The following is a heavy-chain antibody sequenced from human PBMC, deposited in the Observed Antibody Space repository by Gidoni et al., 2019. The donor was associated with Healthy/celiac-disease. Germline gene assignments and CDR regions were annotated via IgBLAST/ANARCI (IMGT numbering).Heavy chain of an antibody. V-gene: IGHV3-49*04. J-gene: IGHJ4*02. CDR3: TRSPIRFRYCSGGSCYLAWFDY. D-gene: IGHD2-15*01. Sequence: EVQLVEAGGGLVQPGRSLRRSCTASGYTVGDYDVSWVRQAPGKGREWVGFIRSKAYGGTTEYAASVKGRFTISRDDSNSIAYLQMNSLKTEDTAVYYCTRSPIRFRYCSGGSCYLAWFDYWGQGTLVTVSS. CDR1: GYTVGDYD. CDR2: IRSKAYGGTT.